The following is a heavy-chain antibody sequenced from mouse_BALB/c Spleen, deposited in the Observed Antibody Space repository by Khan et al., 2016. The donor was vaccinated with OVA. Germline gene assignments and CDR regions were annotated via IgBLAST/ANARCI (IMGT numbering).Heavy chain of an antibody. CDR3: ARRGLGWDFDY. CDR2: INPSTGYT. D-gene: IGHD1-1*02. V-gene: IGHV1-7*01. Sequence: QVQLQQSGAELAKPGASVKMSCKASGYTFINYWILWVKQRPGQGLEWIGYINPSTGYTEYTQNFKDKATLTADKSSSTAYMQLSSLTSEESAVYYCARRGLGWDFDYWGQGTTVTVAS. CDR1: GYTFINYW. J-gene: IGHJ2*01.